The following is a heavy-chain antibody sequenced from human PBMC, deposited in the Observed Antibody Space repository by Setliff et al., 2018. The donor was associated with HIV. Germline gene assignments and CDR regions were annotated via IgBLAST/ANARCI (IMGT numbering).Heavy chain of an antibody. Sequence: KTSETLSLTCTVSGGSISSHYWNWIRQSPGKGLEWIGNIYHSGSTNYNPSLKSQVTISVDTSKNQFSLKLSSVTAADTAVYYCARVGYQNWFDPWGQGTLVTVSS. CDR3: ARVGYQNWFDP. D-gene: IGHD3-16*02. CDR1: GGSISSHY. J-gene: IGHJ5*02. CDR2: IYHSGST. V-gene: IGHV4-59*08.